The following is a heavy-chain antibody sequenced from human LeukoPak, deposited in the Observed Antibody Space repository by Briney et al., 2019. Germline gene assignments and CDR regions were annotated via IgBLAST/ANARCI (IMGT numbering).Heavy chain of an antibody. D-gene: IGHD3-10*01. CDR3: ASGKRVRDLLPRFFDY. CDR2: IIPIFGTA. J-gene: IGHJ4*02. V-gene: IGHV1-69*01. CDR1: GGTFSSYA. Sequence: ASVKVSCKASGGTFSSYAISWVRQAPGQGLEWMGGIIPIFGTANYAQKFQGRVTITADESTSTAYMELSSLRSEDTAVYYCASGKRVRDLLPRFFDYWGQGTLVTVSS.